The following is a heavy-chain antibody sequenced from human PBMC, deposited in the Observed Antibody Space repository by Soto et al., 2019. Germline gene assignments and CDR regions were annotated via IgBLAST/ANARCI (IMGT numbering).Heavy chain of an antibody. J-gene: IGHJ4*02. CDR1: GYNFVSYY. Sequence: QVQLVQSGSEVKMPGASVKLSCEASGYNFVSYYINWVRQAPGHGLQWMGIIDPYGGTTTYARDFQDRVTRTRDTSTKTVYMELRSLRVEDTATYYCVRDDSSSSRSWGQGTLVTVSS. D-gene: IGHD6-6*01. V-gene: IGHV1-46*01. CDR2: IDPYGGTT. CDR3: VRDDSSSSRS.